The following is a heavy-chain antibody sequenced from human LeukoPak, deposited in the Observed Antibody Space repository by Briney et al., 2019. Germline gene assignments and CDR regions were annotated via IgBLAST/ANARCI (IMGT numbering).Heavy chain of an antibody. CDR3: VRDLNWGAFDG. CDR1: GFTFSSYE. Sequence: GGSLRLSCAASGFTFSSYEMNWVRQAPGKGLEWVSGITPSGSISYYADSVKGRFTISRDNSKNTVSLHMYSLRAEDTALYYCVRDLNWGAFDGWGQGTQVTVSS. V-gene: IGHV3-23*01. D-gene: IGHD7-27*01. CDR2: ITPSGSIS. J-gene: IGHJ5*02.